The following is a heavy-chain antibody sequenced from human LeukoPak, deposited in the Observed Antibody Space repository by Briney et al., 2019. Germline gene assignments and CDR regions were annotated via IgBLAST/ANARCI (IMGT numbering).Heavy chain of an antibody. J-gene: IGHJ4*02. D-gene: IGHD2-8*01. CDR2: IFHTGST. CDR1: GGSISSYF. V-gene: IGHV4-59*12. CDR3: ARNGDLCLDY. Sequence: PSETLSLTCTVSGGSISSYFWSWIRQPPGKGLAWIGEIFHTGSTTYNPSLASRVTISVDKSKNQFSLELTSVTAADTAVYYCARNGDLCLDYWGQGTLVTVSS.